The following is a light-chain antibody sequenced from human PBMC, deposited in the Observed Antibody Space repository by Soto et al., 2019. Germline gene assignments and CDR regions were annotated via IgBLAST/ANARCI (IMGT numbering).Light chain of an antibody. Sequence: EIVLTQSPGTLSLSPGERATLSCRASQSVSSSYLAWYQQKPGQAPRLLIYGASSRATGIPDRFSGSGSGTDFTLTISRLEPDDFAVYYCQQYGSSVYTFGQGTKLEIK. J-gene: IGKJ2*01. CDR2: GAS. CDR3: QQYGSSVYT. CDR1: QSVSSSY. V-gene: IGKV3-20*01.